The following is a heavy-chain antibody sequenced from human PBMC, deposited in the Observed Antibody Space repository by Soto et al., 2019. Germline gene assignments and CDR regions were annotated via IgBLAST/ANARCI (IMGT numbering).Heavy chain of an antibody. CDR2: IDPSDSYT. Sequence: PGESLKISCKGSGYSFTSYWISWVRQMPGKGLEWMGRIDPSDSYTNYSPSFQGHVTISADKSISTAYLQWSSLKASDTAMYYCARIAGLGSSSLTHLPYYYYGMDVWGQGTTVTVSS. CDR3: ARIAGLGSSSLTHLPYYYYGMDV. J-gene: IGHJ6*02. CDR1: GYSFTSYW. V-gene: IGHV5-10-1*01. D-gene: IGHD6-6*01.